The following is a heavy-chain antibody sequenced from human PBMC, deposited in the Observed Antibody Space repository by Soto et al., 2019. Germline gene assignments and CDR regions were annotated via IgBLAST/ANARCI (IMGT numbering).Heavy chain of an antibody. CDR3: ARAYVVVPAASATGAFDI. CDR1: GFTFSDYY. D-gene: IGHD2-2*01. J-gene: IGHJ3*02. V-gene: IGHV3-11*01. CDR2: ISSSGSTI. Sequence: QVQLVESGGGLVKPGGALRLSCAASGFTFSDYYMSWIRQAAGTGMEWVSYISSSGSTIYYADSVKGRFTISRGKAKNSLYLQMNSLRDEDTAVYYCARAYVVVPAASATGAFDIWGQGTMVTVSS.